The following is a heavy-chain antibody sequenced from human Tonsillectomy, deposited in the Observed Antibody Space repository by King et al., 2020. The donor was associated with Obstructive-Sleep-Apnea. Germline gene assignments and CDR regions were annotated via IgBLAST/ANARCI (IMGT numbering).Heavy chain of an antibody. J-gene: IGHJ4*02. Sequence: VQLQESGPGLVKPSETLSLTCTVSGGSISSYYWSWIRQPPGKGLEWIGYIYYSGSTNYNPSLKSRVTISVDTSKNQFSLKLSSVTAADTAVYYCARGIRDGSGSNYNDYWGQGTLVTVSS. CDR1: GGSISSYY. V-gene: IGHV4-59*01. CDR2: IYYSGST. D-gene: IGHD3-10*01. CDR3: ARGIRDGSGSNYNDY.